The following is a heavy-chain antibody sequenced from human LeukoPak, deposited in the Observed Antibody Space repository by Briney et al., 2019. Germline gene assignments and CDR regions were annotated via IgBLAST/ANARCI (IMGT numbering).Heavy chain of an antibody. D-gene: IGHD6-19*01. CDR2: IGTAGDT. J-gene: IGHJ3*02. V-gene: IGHV3-13*01. Sequence: PGGSLRLSCAASGFTFSSYDMHWVRQATGKGLEWVSAIGTAGDTYYPGSVKGRFTISRENAKNSLYLQMNSLRAGDTAAYYCARGPPGYSSGWYGMAFDIWGQGTMVTVSS. CDR3: ARGPPGYSSGWYGMAFDI. CDR1: GFTFSSYD.